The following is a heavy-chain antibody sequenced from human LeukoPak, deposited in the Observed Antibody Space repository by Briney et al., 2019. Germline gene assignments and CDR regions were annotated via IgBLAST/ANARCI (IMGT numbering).Heavy chain of an antibody. CDR2: IRYDGSYK. Sequence: GGSLRLSCAASGFTFSSYGMHWVRQAPGKGLEWVAFIRYDGSYKYYADSVKGRFTISRDNSKNTLYLQMNSLRAEDTAVYYCAKPFGELLYPLGYWGQGTLVTVSS. CDR1: GFTFSSYG. CDR3: AKPFGELLYPLGY. J-gene: IGHJ4*02. V-gene: IGHV3-30*02. D-gene: IGHD3-10*01.